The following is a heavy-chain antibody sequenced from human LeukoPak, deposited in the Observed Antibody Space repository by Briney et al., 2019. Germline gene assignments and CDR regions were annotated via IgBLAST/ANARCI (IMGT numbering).Heavy chain of an antibody. CDR3: ARQDYYDSSGYYSPTDFDY. D-gene: IGHD3-22*01. Sequence: SETLSLTCAVSGYSISSGYYWGWIRQPPGKGLEWIGSIYHSGSTYYNPSLKSRVTISVDTSKTQFSLKLSSVTAAGTAVYYCARQDYYDSSGYYSPTDFDYWGQGTLVTVSS. CDR1: GYSISSGYY. V-gene: IGHV4-38-2*01. CDR2: IYHSGST. J-gene: IGHJ4*02.